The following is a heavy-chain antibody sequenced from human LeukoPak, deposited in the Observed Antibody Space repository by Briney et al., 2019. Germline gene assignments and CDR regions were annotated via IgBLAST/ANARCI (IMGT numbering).Heavy chain of an antibody. CDR3: AKLEDYGYYSCQGNFDF. J-gene: IGHJ4*02. D-gene: IGHD4-17*01. Sequence: GGSLRLSCAASGFTFTAYAMSWVRQAPGKGLEWVSVISGSGDSTYYADSVRGRFTISRDISKNTLYLQMKSLSVEATAVYYCAKLEDYGYYSCQGNFDFWGQGTLVTVSS. CDR2: ISGSGDST. V-gene: IGHV3-23*01. CDR1: GFTFTAYA.